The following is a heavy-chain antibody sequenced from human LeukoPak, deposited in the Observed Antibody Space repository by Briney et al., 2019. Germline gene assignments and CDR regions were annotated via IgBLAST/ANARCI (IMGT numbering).Heavy chain of an antibody. CDR3: ARADYGDYFGWFDP. Sequence: ASVKVSCKASGYTFTTYGITWVRQAPGQGLEWMGWINPNSGGTNYAQKFQGRVTMTRDTSISTAYMELSRLRSDDTAVYYCARADYGDYFGWFDPWGQGTLVTVSS. CDR2: INPNSGGT. CDR1: GYTFTTYG. D-gene: IGHD4-17*01. V-gene: IGHV1-2*02. J-gene: IGHJ5*02.